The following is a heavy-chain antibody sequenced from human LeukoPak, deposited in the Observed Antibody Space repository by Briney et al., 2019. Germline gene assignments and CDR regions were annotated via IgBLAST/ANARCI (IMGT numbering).Heavy chain of an antibody. Sequence: ASVKVSCKASGGTFNNYAISWVRQAPGQGLEWMGWISAYNGNTNYAQKLQGRVTMTTDTSTSTAYMELRSLRSDDTAVYYCARVLTIFGVVKTPRGWFDPWGQGTLVTVSS. CDR1: GGTFNNYA. J-gene: IGHJ5*02. D-gene: IGHD3-3*01. CDR2: ISAYNGNT. V-gene: IGHV1-18*01. CDR3: ARVLTIFGVVKTPRGWFDP.